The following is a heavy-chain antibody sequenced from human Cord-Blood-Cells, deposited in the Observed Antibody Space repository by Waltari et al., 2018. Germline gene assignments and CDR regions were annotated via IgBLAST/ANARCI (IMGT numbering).Heavy chain of an antibody. Sequence: QVQLQQWGAGLLKPSETLSLTCAVYGGSFSGYYWSWIRQPPGKGLEWIGEINQSGSTNYNPSLKSRVTRSVDTSKNQFSLKLSSVTAADTAVYYCARVWFGEFYIDYWGQGTLVTVSS. J-gene: IGHJ4*02. CDR1: GGSFSGYY. CDR3: ARVWFGEFYIDY. CDR2: INQSGST. V-gene: IGHV4-34*01. D-gene: IGHD3-10*01.